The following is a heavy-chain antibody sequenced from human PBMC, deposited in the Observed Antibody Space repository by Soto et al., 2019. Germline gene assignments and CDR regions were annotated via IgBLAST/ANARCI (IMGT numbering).Heavy chain of an antibody. CDR3: ASRNMVRGVKGYGMDV. CDR1: GGSFIGYY. J-gene: IGHJ6*02. Sequence: SETLSLTCAVYGGSFIGYYCIFGGHPAVKGLEWIGEINHSGSTNYNPSLKSRVTISVDTSKNQFSLKLSSVTAADTAVYYCASRNMVRGVKGYGMDVWGQGTTVTVSS. D-gene: IGHD3-10*01. V-gene: IGHV4-34*01. CDR2: INHSGST.